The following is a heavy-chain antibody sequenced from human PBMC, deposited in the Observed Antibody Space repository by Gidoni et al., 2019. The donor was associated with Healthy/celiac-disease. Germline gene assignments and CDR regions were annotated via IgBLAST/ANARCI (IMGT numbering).Heavy chain of an antibody. CDR3: ARVSPRWPVHSRVVKTNWFDP. CDR2: INHSGST. V-gene: IGHV4-34*01. D-gene: IGHD3-3*01. J-gene: IGHJ5*02. Sequence: QVQLQPWGAGLLKPSETLSLTCAVYGGSFSGYYWIWIRQPPGKGLEWIGEINHSGSTNYNPSLKSRVTISVDTSKNQFSLKLSSVTAADTAVYYCARVSPRWPVHSRVVKTNWFDPWGQGTLVTVSS. CDR1: GGSFSGYY.